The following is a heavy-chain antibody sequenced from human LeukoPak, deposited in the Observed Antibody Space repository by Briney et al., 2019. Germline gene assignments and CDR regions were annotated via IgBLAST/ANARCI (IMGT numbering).Heavy chain of an antibody. CDR2: ISSSSSYI. CDR3: ARDGRLDGYNSAFDI. Sequence: GGSLSLSCAASGFTFSSYSMNWVRQAPGKGLEWVSSISSSSSYIYYADSVKGRFTISRDNAKNSLYLQMNSLRAEDTAVYYCARDGRLDGYNSAFDIWGQGTMVTVSS. J-gene: IGHJ3*02. V-gene: IGHV3-21*01. D-gene: IGHD5-24*01. CDR1: GFTFSSYS.